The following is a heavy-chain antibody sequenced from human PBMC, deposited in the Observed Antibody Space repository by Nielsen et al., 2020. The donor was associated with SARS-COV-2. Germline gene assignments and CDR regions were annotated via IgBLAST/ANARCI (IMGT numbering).Heavy chain of an antibody. CDR2: FDPEEGET. J-gene: IGHJ1*01. Sequence: ASVKVSCKVSGYTLSELSIHWVRQAPEKGLEWMGGFDPEEGETIYAQKFQGRVTMTEDASTMTAYMDLSNLRSEDTAVYYYGTDFQFWGQGTLVTVSS. CDR1: GYTLSELS. CDR3: GTDFQF. V-gene: IGHV1-24*01.